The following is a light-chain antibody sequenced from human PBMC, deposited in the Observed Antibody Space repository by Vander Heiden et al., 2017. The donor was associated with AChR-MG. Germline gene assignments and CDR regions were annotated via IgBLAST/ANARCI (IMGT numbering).Light chain of an antibody. Sequence: QSALTQPVSVSGSPGQSLTISCTGTSSDVGGYNYVSWYQQHPGKAPKLMIYDVSNRPSGVSNRFSGSKSGNTASLTISGLQAEDEADYYCSSYTSSSTLEVFGTGTKVTVL. CDR2: DVS. J-gene: IGLJ1*01. V-gene: IGLV2-14*01. CDR1: SSDVGGYNY. CDR3: SSYTSSSTLEV.